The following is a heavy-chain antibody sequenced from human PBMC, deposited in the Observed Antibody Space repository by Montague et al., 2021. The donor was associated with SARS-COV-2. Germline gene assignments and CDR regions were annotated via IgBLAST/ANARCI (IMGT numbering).Heavy chain of an antibody. D-gene: IGHD3-3*01. CDR3: GGTWVYFSPVDV. CDR2: IYYTGST. J-gene: IGHJ6*02. Sequence: SETLSLTCTVSGGSISPYYWSWIRQPPGKGLEWIGNIYYTGSTDXXSSLKSRLTISVDTSENQFSLNLTSMTAADTAVYYCGGTWVYFSPVDVWGQGTTVIVSS. V-gene: IGHV4-59*12. CDR1: GGSISPYY.